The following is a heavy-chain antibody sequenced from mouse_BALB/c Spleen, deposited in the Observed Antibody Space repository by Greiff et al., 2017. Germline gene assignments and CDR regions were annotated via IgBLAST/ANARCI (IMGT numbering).Heavy chain of an antibody. CDR1: GYTFTDYW. CDR2: IDTSDSYT. V-gene: IGHV1-69*01. CDR3: ARGGDWFAY. Sequence: VQLQQPGAELVMPGASVKMSCKASGYTFTDYWMHWVKQRPGQGLEWIGAIDTSDSYTSYNQKFKGKATLTVDESSSTAYMQLSSLTSEDSAVYYCARGGDWFAYWGQGTLVTVSA. J-gene: IGHJ3*01.